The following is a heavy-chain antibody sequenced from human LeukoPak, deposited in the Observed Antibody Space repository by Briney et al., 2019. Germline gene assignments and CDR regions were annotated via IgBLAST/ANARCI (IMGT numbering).Heavy chain of an antibody. J-gene: IGHJ3*02. Sequence: PSETLSLTCPVSGGSISSYYWSWIRQPPGKGLEWIGYIYYSGSTNYNPSLRSRVTISVDTSKNQFSLKLTSVTAADTAVYYCARLRRGFDTSGYYAFDIWGQGTMVAVSS. CDR2: IYYSGST. CDR3: ARLRRGFDTSGYYAFDI. D-gene: IGHD3-22*01. V-gene: IGHV4-59*01. CDR1: GGSISSYY.